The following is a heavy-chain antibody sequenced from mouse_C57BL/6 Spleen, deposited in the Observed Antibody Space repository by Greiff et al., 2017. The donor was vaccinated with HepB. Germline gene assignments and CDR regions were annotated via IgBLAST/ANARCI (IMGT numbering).Heavy chain of an antibody. CDR2: INPYNGGT. CDR1: GYTFTDYY. Sequence: EVQLQQSGPVLVKPGASVKMSCKASGYTFTDYYMNWVKQSHGKSLEWIGVINPYNGGTSYNQKFKGKATLTVDKSSSTAYMELNSLTSEDSAVYYCARGLYAMDYWGQGTSVTVSS. CDR3: ARGLYAMDY. V-gene: IGHV1-19*01. J-gene: IGHJ4*01.